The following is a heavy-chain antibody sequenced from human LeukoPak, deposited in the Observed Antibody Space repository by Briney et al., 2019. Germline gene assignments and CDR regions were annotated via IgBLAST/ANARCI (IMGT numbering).Heavy chain of an antibody. CDR2: ISAYNGNT. J-gene: IGHJ4*02. CDR1: GYTFTSYG. CDR3: ARDGFYDSSGYYSYYFDY. V-gene: IGHV1-18*01. Sequence: ASVKVSCKASGYTFTSYGISWVRQAPGQGLEWMAWISAYNGNTNYAQKLQGRVTMTTDTSTSTAYMELRSLRSDDTAVYYCARDGFYDSSGYYSYYFDYWGQGTLVTVSS. D-gene: IGHD3-22*01.